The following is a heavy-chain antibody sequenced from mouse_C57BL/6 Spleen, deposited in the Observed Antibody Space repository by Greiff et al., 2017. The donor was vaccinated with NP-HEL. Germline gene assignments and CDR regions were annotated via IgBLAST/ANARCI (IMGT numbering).Heavy chain of an antibody. V-gene: IGHV1-42*01. CDR1: GYSFTGYY. J-gene: IGHJ2*01. CDR3: ARSTMITFDY. CDR2: INPSTGGT. Sequence: EVQLQQSGPELVKPGASVKISCKASGYSFTGYYMNWVKQSPEKSLEWIGEINPSTGGTTYNQKFKAKATLTVDKSSSTAYMQLKSLTSEDSAVYYCARSTMITFDYWGQGTTLTVSS. D-gene: IGHD2-4*01.